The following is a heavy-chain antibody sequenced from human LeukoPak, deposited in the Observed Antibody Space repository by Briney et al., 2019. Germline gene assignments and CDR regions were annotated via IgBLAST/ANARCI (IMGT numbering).Heavy chain of an antibody. Sequence: GGSLRLSCAASGFTFSSYGMHWVRQAPGKGLEWVAFIRYDGSNKYYADSVKGRFTISRDNSKNTLYLQMNSLRAEDTAVYYCAKTDYYCSSTSCSIDYWGQGTLVTVSS. V-gene: IGHV3-30*02. CDR3: AKTDYYCSSTSCSIDY. D-gene: IGHD2-2*01. J-gene: IGHJ4*02. CDR2: IRYDGSNK. CDR1: GFTFSSYG.